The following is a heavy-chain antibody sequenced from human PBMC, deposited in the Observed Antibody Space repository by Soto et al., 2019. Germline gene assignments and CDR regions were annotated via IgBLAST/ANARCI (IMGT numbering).Heavy chain of an antibody. CDR2: INAGNGHT. Sequence: GASVKVSCKASGYTFTNYALHWVRQAPGQRLEYMGWINAGNGHTRYSQRFQGRVSFTRDTSATTVYMEMSSLRSEDTAVYYCAGDVGGYFEGPSGYWGQGALVTVS. J-gene: IGHJ4*02. D-gene: IGHD3-22*01. CDR1: GYTFTNYA. V-gene: IGHV1-3*01. CDR3: AGDVGGYFEGPSGY.